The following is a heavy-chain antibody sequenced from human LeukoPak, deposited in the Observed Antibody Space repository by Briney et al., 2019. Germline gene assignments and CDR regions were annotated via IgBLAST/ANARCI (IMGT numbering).Heavy chain of an antibody. J-gene: IGHJ3*02. CDR3: ARESYYGGSEAFDI. CDR1: GYTFTGYY. Sequence: ASVKVSYKASGYTFTGYYMHWVRQAPGQGLEWMGWINPNSGGTNYAQKFQGRVTMTRDTSISTAYMELSRLRSDDTAVYYCARESYYGGSEAFDIWGQGTMVTVSS. V-gene: IGHV1-2*02. CDR2: INPNSGGT. D-gene: IGHD4-23*01.